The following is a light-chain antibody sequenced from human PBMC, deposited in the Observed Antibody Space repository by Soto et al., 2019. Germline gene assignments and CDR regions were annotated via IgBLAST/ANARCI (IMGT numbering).Light chain of an antibody. J-gene: IGLJ1*01. CDR2: DVS. CDR1: SRDGGGYNN. V-gene: IGLV2-14*03. CDR3: CSYTSSSTPWV. Sequence: QFVVTQPGSVTGVHGDALTIPCTGNSRDGGGYNNVSWYQQHPGKAPKLMIYDVSDRPSGVSNRFSASKSGNTASLTISGLQAEDEADYYCCSYTSSSTPWVFGTGTKVTVL.